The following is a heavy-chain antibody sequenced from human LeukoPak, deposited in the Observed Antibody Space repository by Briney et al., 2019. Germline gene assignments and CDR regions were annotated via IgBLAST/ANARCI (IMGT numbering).Heavy chain of an antibody. CDR1: GGSISSGDYY. CDR2: IYYSGST. J-gene: IGHJ4*02. Sequence: SETLSLTCTVSGGSISSGDYYWSWIRQPPGKGLVWFGYIYYSGSTYYNPSLKSRVTISVDTSKTQFSLKLNSVTAADMAVHYCARTGGTIDYWGQGTLVTVSS. V-gene: IGHV4-30-4*01. CDR3: ARTGGTIDY. D-gene: IGHD1/OR15-1a*01.